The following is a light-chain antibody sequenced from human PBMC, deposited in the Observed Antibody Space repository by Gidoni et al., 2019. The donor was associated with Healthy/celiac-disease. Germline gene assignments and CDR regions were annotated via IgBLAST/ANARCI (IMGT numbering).Light chain of an antibody. J-gene: IGKJ1*01. CDR3: QQYGSSPWT. CDR1: QSVSSSY. V-gene: IGKV3-20*01. Sequence: EIGLTQSPGTLSLSPGERATLSCRASQSVSSSYLAWYQQKPGQAPWLLIYGASSRATGIPDRFSGSGSGTDFPLTISRLEPEDFAVYYCQQYGSSPWTFGQGTKVEIK. CDR2: GAS.